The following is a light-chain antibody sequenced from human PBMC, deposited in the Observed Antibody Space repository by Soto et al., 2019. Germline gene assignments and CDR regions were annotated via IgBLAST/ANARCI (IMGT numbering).Light chain of an antibody. CDR1: QSISSY. CDR3: QQSYSTPRT. V-gene: IGKV1-39*01. Sequence: DIQMTQSPSSLSASVGDRVTITCRASQSISSYLNWYQQKPGKAPKLLIYAASSLQGVVPSRFSGSGSGTDFTLTISSLQPADCTTYYCQQSYSTPRTFGHGTKVEIK. J-gene: IGKJ1*01. CDR2: AAS.